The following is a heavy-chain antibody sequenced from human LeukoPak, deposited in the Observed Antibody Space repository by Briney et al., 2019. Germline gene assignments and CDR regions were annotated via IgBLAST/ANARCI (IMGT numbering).Heavy chain of an antibody. V-gene: IGHV4-4*02. Sequence: PSETLSLTCAVSGDSISSRNWWSWVSQSPGKGLEWIGEIHHSESTNSNPSLKSRVTISVDKSKNQISLKLTSVTAADTAVYFCARSPYTYYAMDVWGKGTTVTVSS. CDR2: IHHSEST. CDR3: ARSPYTYYAMDV. CDR1: GDSISSRNW. D-gene: IGHD4-11*01. J-gene: IGHJ6*04.